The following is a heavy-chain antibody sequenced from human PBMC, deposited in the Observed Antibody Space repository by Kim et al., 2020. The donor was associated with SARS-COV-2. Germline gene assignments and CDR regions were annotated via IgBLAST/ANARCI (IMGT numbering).Heavy chain of an antibody. CDR2: INHSGST. Sequence: SETLSLTCAVYGGSFSGYYWSWIRQPPGKGLEWIGEINHSGSTNYNPSLKSRVTISVDTSKNQFSLKLSSVTAADTAVYYCARVPLIAAAGIPRGFWFDP. D-gene: IGHD6-13*01. CDR1: GGSFSGYY. J-gene: IGHJ5*02. V-gene: IGHV4-34*01. CDR3: ARVPLIAAAGIPRGFWFDP.